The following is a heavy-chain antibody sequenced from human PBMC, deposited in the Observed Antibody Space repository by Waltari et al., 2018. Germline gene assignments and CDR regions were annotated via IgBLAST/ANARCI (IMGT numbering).Heavy chain of an antibody. D-gene: IGHD2-15*01. CDR3: ARSRCSGGSCYSGEGWFDP. CDR2: IYTSGST. Sequence: QVQLQESGPGLVKPSETLSLTCTVSGGSISSYYWSWIRQPAGKGLEWIGRIYTSGSTNYNPSLKSRVTMSVDTSKNQFSLKLSSVTAADTAVYYCARSRCSGGSCYSGEGWFDPWGQGTLVTVSS. V-gene: IGHV4-4*07. J-gene: IGHJ5*02. CDR1: GGSISSYY.